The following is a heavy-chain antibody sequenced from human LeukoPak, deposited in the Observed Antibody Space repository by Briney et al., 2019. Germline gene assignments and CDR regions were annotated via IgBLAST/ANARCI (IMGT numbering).Heavy chain of an antibody. V-gene: IGHV4-59*08. CDR3: ASQVLRYSYEEGGTFDI. Sequence: PSETLSLTCTVSGGSISSYYWSWIRQPPGKGLEWIGYIYYSGSTNYNPSLKSRVTISLDTSKNQFSLKLSSVTAADTAVYYCASQVLRYSYEEGGTFDIWGQGTMVTVSS. D-gene: IGHD5-18*01. J-gene: IGHJ3*02. CDR1: GGSISSYY. CDR2: IYYSGST.